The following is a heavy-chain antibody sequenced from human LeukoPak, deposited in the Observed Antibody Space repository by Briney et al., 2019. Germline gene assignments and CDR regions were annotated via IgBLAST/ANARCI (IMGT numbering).Heavy chain of an antibody. J-gene: IGHJ5*02. D-gene: IGHD4-17*01. CDR1: GGSISSSSYY. Sequence: SETLSLTCTVSGGSISSSSYYWGWIRQPPGKGLEWIGSIYHTGSTYYNPSLKSRVTISVDTSKNQFSLKLSSVTAADTAVYYCARDRRATVTTGVWFDPWGQGTLVTVSS. CDR2: IYHTGST. V-gene: IGHV4-39*07. CDR3: ARDRRATVTTGVWFDP.